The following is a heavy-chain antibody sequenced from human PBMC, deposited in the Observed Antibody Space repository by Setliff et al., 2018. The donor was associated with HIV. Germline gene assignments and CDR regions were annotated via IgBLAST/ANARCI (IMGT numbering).Heavy chain of an antibody. D-gene: IGHD3-9*01. CDR2: IYTSGST. Sequence: SETLSLTCTVSGGSISSGSYYWSWILQPAGKGLEWIGHIYTSGSTNYNPSLKSRVTMSGDTSKNQFSLKLSSVTAAYSAVYYWAREGGYFDWVLYYYYYGMDVGGQGTRGTVS. J-gene: IGHJ6*02. CDR1: GGSISSGSYY. V-gene: IGHV4-61*09. CDR3: AREGGYFDWVLYYYYYGMDV.